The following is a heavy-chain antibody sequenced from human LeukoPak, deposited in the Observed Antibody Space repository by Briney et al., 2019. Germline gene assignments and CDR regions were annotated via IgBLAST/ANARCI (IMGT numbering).Heavy chain of an antibody. J-gene: IGHJ3*02. CDR3: ARDMAGSAFDI. CDR1: GFTLSSYS. CDR2: ISSSSSYI. Sequence: GGSLRLSCAASGFTLSSYSMNWVRQAPGKGLEWVSSISSSSSYIYYADTVKGRFTISRDNAKNSLYLQMNSLRAEDTALYYCARDMAGSAFDIWGQGTMVTVSS. D-gene: IGHD1-26*01. V-gene: IGHV3-21*04.